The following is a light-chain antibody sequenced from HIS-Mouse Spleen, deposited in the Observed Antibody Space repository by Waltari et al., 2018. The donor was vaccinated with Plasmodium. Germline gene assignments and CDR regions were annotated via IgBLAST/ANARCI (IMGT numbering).Light chain of an antibody. CDR3: QQYNNWSFT. CDR2: GAP. J-gene: IGKJ3*01. CDR1: QVVSSN. V-gene: IGKV3-15*01. Sequence: EIVMTQSPATLSVSPGERATLSCRASQVVSSNLAWYQQKPGQPPRLLIYGAPTKATGIPARFSGSGSGTEFTLTISSRQSEDFAVYYCQQYNNWSFTFGPGTKVDIK.